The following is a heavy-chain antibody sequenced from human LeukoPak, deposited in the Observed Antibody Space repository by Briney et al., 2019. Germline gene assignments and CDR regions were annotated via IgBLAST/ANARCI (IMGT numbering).Heavy chain of an antibody. V-gene: IGHV4-4*07. D-gene: IGHD3-22*01. Sequence: SETLSLTCTVSGGSISSYYWSWLRQPAGKALEWIGRIYPTGSINYNPSLKSRVTMSVDTSKNQLSLKLTSLTAADTAVYFCARDPSTFSGYFDLWGQGTLVTVSS. J-gene: IGHJ5*02. CDR1: GGSISSYY. CDR2: IYPTGSI. CDR3: ARDPSTFSGYFDL.